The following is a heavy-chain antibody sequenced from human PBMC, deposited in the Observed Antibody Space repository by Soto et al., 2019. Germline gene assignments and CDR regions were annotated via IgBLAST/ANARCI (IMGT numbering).Heavy chain of an antibody. J-gene: IGHJ5*02. Sequence: PSETLSLTCAVYGGSFSGYYWNWIRQPPGKGLEWIGEIDHSGYTNHNPSLKSRVTISVDTSKNQFSLRLTSVTAADTAVYYCARVRDWLDPWRKGPLVTVSS. CDR2: IDHSGYT. V-gene: IGHV4-34*01. CDR1: GGSFSGYY. CDR3: ARVRDWLDP. D-gene: IGHD3-3*01.